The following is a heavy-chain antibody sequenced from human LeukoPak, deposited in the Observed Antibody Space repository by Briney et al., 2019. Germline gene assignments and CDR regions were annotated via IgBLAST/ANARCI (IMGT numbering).Heavy chain of an antibody. J-gene: IGHJ6*02. CDR3: ARGGGYCSGGSCYDYYGMDV. CDR2: MNPNSGST. CDR1: GYTFTSYD. D-gene: IGHD2-15*01. V-gene: IGHV1-8*01. Sequence: GASVKVSCKASGYTFTSYDINWVRQATGQGLEWMGWMNPNSGSTGYAQKFQGRVTMTRNTSISTAYMELSSLRSEDTAVYYCARGGGYCSGGSCYDYYGMDVWGQGTTVTVSS.